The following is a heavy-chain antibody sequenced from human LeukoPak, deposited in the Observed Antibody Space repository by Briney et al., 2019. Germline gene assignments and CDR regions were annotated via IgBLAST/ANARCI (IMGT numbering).Heavy chain of an antibody. J-gene: IGHJ4*02. Sequence: ASVKVSCKASGYTFTSYGISWVRQAPRQGLEWMGWISAYNGNTNYAQKLQGRVTMTTDTSTSTAYMELRSLRSDDTAVYYCARVDLMRGTAMVNFDYWGQGTLVTVSS. V-gene: IGHV1-18*01. D-gene: IGHD5-18*01. CDR3: ARVDLMRGTAMVNFDY. CDR1: GYTFTSYG. CDR2: ISAYNGNT.